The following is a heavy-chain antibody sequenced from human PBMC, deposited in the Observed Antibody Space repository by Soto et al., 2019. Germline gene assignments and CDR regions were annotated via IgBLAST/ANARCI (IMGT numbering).Heavy chain of an antibody. J-gene: IGHJ6*02. D-gene: IGHD3-9*01. Sequence: QVQLVQSGSELKKPGASVKVSCKASGYTFSSYAMNWVRQAPGQGLEWIGWINTNTGDPTYAQGFTGRFVFSLDTSVSTAYLQIYSLEAEDTAVYYCAREHYHNYYYGMDVWGQGTSVTVSS. CDR3: AREHYHNYYYGMDV. V-gene: IGHV7-4-1*01. CDR2: INTNTGDP. CDR1: GYTFSSYA.